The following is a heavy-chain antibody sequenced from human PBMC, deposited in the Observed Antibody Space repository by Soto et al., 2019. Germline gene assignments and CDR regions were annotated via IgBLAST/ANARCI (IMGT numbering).Heavy chain of an antibody. D-gene: IGHD3-10*01. CDR2: IYPGDSDT. J-gene: IGHJ4*02. CDR3: ARAGGGSGSYLPFDY. CDR1: GYSFTNYW. Sequence: GESLKNSCKGSGYSFTNYWIGWVRQMPGKGLEWMGIIYPGDSDTRYSPSFQGQVTISADKSISTAYLQWSSLKASDTAMYYCARAGGGSGSYLPFDYWGQGTLVTV. V-gene: IGHV5-51*01.